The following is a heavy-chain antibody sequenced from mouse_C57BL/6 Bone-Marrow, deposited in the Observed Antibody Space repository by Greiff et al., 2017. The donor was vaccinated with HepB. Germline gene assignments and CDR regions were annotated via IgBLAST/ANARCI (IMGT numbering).Heavy chain of an antibody. CDR2: IDPEDGET. CDR1: GFNIKDYY. V-gene: IGHV14-2*01. J-gene: IGHJ3*01. D-gene: IGHD1-1*01. CDR3: ASPSIYYYGSSPFAY. Sequence: EVKLMESGAELVKPGASVKLSCTASGFNIKDYYMHWVKQRTEQGLEWIGRIDPEDGETKYAPKFQGKATITADTSSNTAYLQLSSLTSEDTAVYYCASPSIYYYGSSPFAYWGQGTLVTVSA.